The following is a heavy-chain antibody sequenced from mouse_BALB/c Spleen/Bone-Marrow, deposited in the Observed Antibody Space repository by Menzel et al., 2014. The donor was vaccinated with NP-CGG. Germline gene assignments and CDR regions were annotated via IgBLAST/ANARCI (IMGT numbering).Heavy chain of an antibody. CDR2: IDPANGNI. D-gene: IGHD1-1*01. J-gene: IGHJ3*01. V-gene: IGHV14-3*02. Sequence: EVKLMESGAELVRLGASVKLSRTASGFNIKDTYMHWVKQRPEQGLEWIGRIDPANGNIKYDPKFQGKATITADTSSNTAYLQLSSLTSEDTAVYYCAPYYYGRWFANWGQGTLVTVSA. CDR3: APYYYGRWFAN. CDR1: GFNIKDTY.